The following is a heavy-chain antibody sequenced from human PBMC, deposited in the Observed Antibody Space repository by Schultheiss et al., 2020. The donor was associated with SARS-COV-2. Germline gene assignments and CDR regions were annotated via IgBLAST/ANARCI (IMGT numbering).Heavy chain of an antibody. J-gene: IGHJ4*01. CDR2: NSAYNGNT. V-gene: IGHV1-18*01. D-gene: IGHD4-17*01. CDR3: ARVRGDYVQRVDY. Sequence: ASVKVSCKASGYTFTSYRNSWVRQAPGQGLEWMGWNSAYNGNTNYAQKLQGRVTMTTDTSTSTAYMELWSLRSDDTAMYYCARVRGDYVQRVDYWGHGTLVTVSS. CDR1: GYTFTSYR.